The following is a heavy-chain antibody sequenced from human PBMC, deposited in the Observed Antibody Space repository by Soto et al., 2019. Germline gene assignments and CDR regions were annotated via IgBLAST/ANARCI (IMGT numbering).Heavy chain of an antibody. J-gene: IGHJ6*03. CDR3: ARSGYHSILATVCDMDYYYYMDV. V-gene: IGHV3-23*01. D-gene: IGHD5-12*01. CDR2: ISGSGGST. CDR1: GFTFSSYA. Sequence: PVGSLRLSCAASGFTFSSYAMSWVRQAPGKGLEWVSAISGSGGSTYYADSVKGRFTISRDNSKNTLYLQMNSLRAEDTAVYYCARSGYHSILATVCDMDYYYYMDVWGKGTTVTVSS.